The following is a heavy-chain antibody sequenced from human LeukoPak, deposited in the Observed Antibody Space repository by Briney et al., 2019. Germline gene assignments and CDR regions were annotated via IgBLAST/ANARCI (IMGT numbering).Heavy chain of an antibody. CDR3: ATWYYYDSSDYYLADY. D-gene: IGHD3-22*01. CDR1: GYTLTEFS. J-gene: IGHJ4*02. V-gene: IGHV1-24*01. Sequence: ASVKVSCKVSGYTLTEFSMHWVRQAPGKGLEWMGGFDPEDGETIYAQELQGRVTMTKDTSTDTAYMELSSQRSEDTAVYYCATWYYYDSSDYYLADYWGQGTLVTVSS. CDR2: FDPEDGET.